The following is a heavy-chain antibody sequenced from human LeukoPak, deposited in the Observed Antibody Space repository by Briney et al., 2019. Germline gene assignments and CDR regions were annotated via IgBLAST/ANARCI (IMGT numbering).Heavy chain of an antibody. CDR1: GYTFTGYY. D-gene: IGHD3-3*01. V-gene: IGHV1-2*02. CDR2: INPNSGGT. CDR3: ARGGNFWSGYYPTYYFDY. Sequence: ASVKVSCKASGYTFTGYYMHWVRQAPGQGLEWMGWINPNSGGTNYAQKFQGRVTMTRDTSISTAYMELSRLRSEDTAVYYCARGGNFWSGYYPTYYFDYWGQGTLVTVSS. J-gene: IGHJ4*02.